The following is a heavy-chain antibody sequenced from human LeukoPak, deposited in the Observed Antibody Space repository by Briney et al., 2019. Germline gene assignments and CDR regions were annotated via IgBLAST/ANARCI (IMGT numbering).Heavy chain of an antibody. CDR2: IRSRSANI. CDR1: GFTFSNSS. CDR3: ARDSSDYSVGWIDQ. D-gene: IGHD6-25*01. Sequence: KAGGSLRLSCAASGFTFSNSSMNWVRQAPGKGLEWVSSIRSRSANIYYADSVKGRFTISRDNAKNSLYLQMNSLRAEDTAMYYCARDSSDYSVGWIDQWGQGTLVAVSS. V-gene: IGHV3-21*01. J-gene: IGHJ4*02.